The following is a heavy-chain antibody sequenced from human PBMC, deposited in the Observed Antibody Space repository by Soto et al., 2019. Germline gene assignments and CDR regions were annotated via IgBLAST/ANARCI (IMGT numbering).Heavy chain of an antibody. CDR1: GGSFSGYY. D-gene: IGHD1-20*01. CDR2: VFHTGST. J-gene: IGHJ4*02. V-gene: IGHV4-59*08. CDR3: ARTLGIIAPLDN. Sequence: PSETLSLTCAVYGGSFSGYYWSWIRQPPGKGLEWIGFVFHTGSTTYSPSLKSRVTISVDTSKNQFSLRLASVTAADTAVYYCARTLGIIAPLDNWGQGTLVTVSS.